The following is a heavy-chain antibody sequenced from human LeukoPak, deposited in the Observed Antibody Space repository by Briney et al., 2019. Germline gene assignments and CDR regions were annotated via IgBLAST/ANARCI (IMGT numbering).Heavy chain of an antibody. CDR2: IYYSGST. Sequence: PSETLSLTCTVSGGSISSYYWSWIRQPPGKGLEWIGYIYYSGSTNYNPSLKSRVTISVDTSKNQFSLKLSSVTAADTAVYYCAKDLGYYGSGRGFDPWGQGTLVTVSS. J-gene: IGHJ5*02. D-gene: IGHD3-10*01. CDR1: GGSISSYY. V-gene: IGHV4-59*01. CDR3: AKDLGYYGSGRGFDP.